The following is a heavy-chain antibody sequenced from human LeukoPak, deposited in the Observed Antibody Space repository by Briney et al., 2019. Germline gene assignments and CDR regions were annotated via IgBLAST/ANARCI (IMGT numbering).Heavy chain of an antibody. CDR1: GFTFSSYA. J-gene: IGHJ5*01. Sequence: PGGSLRLSCAASGFTFSSYAMHWVRQAPGKGLEWVAVISYDGSNKYYADSVKGRFTISRDNSKNTLYLQMNSLRAEDTAVYYCARHSFPIVVVTAELDSWGQGTLVTVSS. CDR3: ARHSFPIVVVTAELDS. CDR2: ISYDGSNK. D-gene: IGHD2-21*02. V-gene: IGHV3-30-3*01.